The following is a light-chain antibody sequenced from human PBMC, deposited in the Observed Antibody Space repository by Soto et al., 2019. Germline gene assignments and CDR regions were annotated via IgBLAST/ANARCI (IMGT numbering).Light chain of an antibody. V-gene: IGKV3-15*01. CDR3: QQYNNWPWT. CDR1: QSVSSSY. Sequence: EIVLTQSPVTLSLSPWERATLSCRASQSVSSSYLAWYQQKPGQAPRLLIYGASTRATGIPARFSGSGSGTEFTLTISSLQSEDFAVYYCQQYNNWPWTFGQGTKVDIK. CDR2: GAS. J-gene: IGKJ1*01.